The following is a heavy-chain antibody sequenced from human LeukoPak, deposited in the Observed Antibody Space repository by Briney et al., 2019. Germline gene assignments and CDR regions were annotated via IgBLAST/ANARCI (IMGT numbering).Heavy chain of an antibody. CDR1: GFTFSNYQ. V-gene: IGHV3-7*04. J-gene: IGHJ3*02. CDR2: IKQDGGEK. CDR3: ARGYGLNCASTTCAGAFDI. D-gene: IGHD2/OR15-2a*01. Sequence: PGGSLRLSCAASGFTFSNYQMIWVRQAPGRGLEGVASIKQDGGEKFYVDSVKGRFTVSRDNARNSLHLELNSLRDEDTAVYYCARGYGLNCASTTCAGAFDIWGLGTMVTVSS.